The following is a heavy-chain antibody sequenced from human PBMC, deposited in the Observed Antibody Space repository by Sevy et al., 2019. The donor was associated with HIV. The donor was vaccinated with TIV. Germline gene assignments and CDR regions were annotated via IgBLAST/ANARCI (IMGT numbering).Heavy chain of an antibody. J-gene: IGHJ6*03. CDR3: ARMYYYYYYYMDV. V-gene: IGHV4-59*01. Sequence: SETLSLTCTVSGGSISSYYWSWIRQPPGKGVEWIGYIYYSGSTNYNPSLKSRVTISVDTSKNQFSLKLSSVTAADTAVYYCARMYYYYYYYMDVWGKGTTVTVSS. CDR1: GGSISSYY. CDR2: IYYSGST.